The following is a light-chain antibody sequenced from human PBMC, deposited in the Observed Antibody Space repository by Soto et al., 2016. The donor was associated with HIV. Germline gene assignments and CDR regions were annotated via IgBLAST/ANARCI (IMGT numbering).Light chain of an antibody. CDR2: DDS. J-gene: IGLJ2*01. Sequence: SYVLTQPPSVSVAPGKTARITCGGNNIGTKGVHWYQQKPGQAPVLVVYDDSDRPSGIPERFSGSNSGNTATLTISRVEAGDEADYFCQVWDNGSDHGDVIFGGGTELTVL. CDR1: NIGTKG. CDR3: QVWDNGSDHGDVI. V-gene: IGLV3-21*03.